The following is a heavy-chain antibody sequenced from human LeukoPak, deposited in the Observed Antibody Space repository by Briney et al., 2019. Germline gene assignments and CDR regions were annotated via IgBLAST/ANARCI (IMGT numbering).Heavy chain of an antibody. CDR3: ARGQGSWYGYGTLLY. Sequence: SETLSLTCTVSGGSISSYYWSWIRQPPGKGLEWIGYIYYSGSINYNPSLKSRVTISVDTSKNQFSLKLSSVTAADTAVYYCARGQGSWYGYGTLLYWGQGTLVTVSS. V-gene: IGHV4-59*01. CDR1: GGSISSYY. CDR2: IYYSGSI. D-gene: IGHD6-13*01. J-gene: IGHJ4*02.